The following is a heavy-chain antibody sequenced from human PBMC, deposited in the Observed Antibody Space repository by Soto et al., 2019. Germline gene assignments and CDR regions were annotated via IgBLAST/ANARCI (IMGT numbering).Heavy chain of an antibody. J-gene: IGHJ6*02. CDR1: GFTFSSYS. CDR2: ISSSSTI. CDR3: VYGMDV. V-gene: IGHV3-48*02. Sequence: TVGSLRLSCAASGFTFSSYSMNWVRQAPGKGLEWVSYISSSSTIYYADSVKGRFTISRDNAKNSLYLQMNSLRDEDTAVYYCVYGMDVWGQGTTVTVSS.